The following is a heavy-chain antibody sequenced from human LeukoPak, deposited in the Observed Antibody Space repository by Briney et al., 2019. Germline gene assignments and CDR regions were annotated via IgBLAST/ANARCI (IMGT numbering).Heavy chain of an antibody. J-gene: IGHJ4*02. D-gene: IGHD3-22*01. CDR1: GFTFSSYA. CDR2: ISGSGGST. V-gene: IGHV3-23*01. Sequence: QPGGSLRLSCAASGFTFSSYAMSWVRQAPGKGLEWVSAISGSGGSTYYADSVKGRFTISRDNSKNTLYLQMNSLRAEDTAVYYCAKSSSIGYYDTKGVPDYWGQGTLVTVSS. CDR3: AKSSSIGYYDTKGVPDY.